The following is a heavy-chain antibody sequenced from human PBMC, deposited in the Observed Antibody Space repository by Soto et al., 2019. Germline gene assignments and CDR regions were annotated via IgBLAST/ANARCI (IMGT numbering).Heavy chain of an antibody. CDR2: IIPIFGTA. Sequence: SVKVSCKASGGTFSSYAISWVRQAPGQGLEWMGGIIPIFGTANYAQKFQGRVTITADESTSTAYMELSSLRSEDMAVYYCASTSIAARYYYYGMDVWGQGTTVTVSS. D-gene: IGHD6-6*01. CDR3: ASTSIAARYYYYGMDV. CDR1: GGTFSSYA. V-gene: IGHV1-69*13. J-gene: IGHJ6*02.